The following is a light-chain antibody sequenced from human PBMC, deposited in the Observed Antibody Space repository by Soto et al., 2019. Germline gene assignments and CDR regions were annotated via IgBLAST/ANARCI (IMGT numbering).Light chain of an antibody. V-gene: IGKV3-20*01. J-gene: IGKJ4*01. CDR2: GAS. Sequence: EIVMTQSPATLSVSPGERATFSCRASQSVSSNLAWYQQKPGQAPRLLIYGASSRATGIPDRFSGSGSGTDFTLTISRLEPEDFAVYDCQQYGSSPSFGGGTKVDIK. CDR1: QSVSSN. CDR3: QQYGSSPS.